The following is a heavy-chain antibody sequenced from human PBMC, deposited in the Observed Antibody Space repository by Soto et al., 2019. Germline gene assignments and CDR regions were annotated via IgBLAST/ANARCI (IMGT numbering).Heavy chain of an antibody. J-gene: IGHJ3*02. CDR1: GYTCTSYY. CDR2: INPSGGST. Sequence: GASVKVSCKAAGYTCTSYYMHWVRQANGQGLEWMGIINPSGGSTSYAQKFQGRVTMTRDTSTSTVYMELSSLRSEDTAVYYCDRVGSSTSAKNAFDIWGQGTMVTVSS. CDR3: DRVGSSTSAKNAFDI. D-gene: IGHD2-2*01. V-gene: IGHV1-46*03.